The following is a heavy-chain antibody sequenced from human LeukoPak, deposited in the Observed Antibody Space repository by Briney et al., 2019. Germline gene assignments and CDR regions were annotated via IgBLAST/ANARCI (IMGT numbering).Heavy chain of an antibody. Sequence: GGSLRLSCAASGFTFSAYGMHWVRQAPVKGLEWVAFIRYDGSNKYYPDSVRGRFTVSRDNSKNTLYLQMNSLRPEDTAMYYCAKVLGEYSIRSKPLDTWGQGTLDTVSS. CDR1: GFTFSAYG. J-gene: IGHJ5*02. CDR3: AKVLGEYSIRSKPLDT. D-gene: IGHD6-13*01. V-gene: IGHV3-30*02. CDR2: IRYDGSNK.